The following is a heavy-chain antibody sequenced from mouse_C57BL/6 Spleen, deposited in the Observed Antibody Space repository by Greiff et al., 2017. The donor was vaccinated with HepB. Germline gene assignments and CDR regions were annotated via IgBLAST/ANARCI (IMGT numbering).Heavy chain of an antibody. D-gene: IGHD3-2*02. Sequence: FQLQQSGPVLVKPGASVKMSCKASGYTFTDYYMNWVKQSHGKSLEWIGVINPYNGGTSYNQKFKGKATLTVDKSSSTAYMELNSLTSEDSAVYYCARSGAAQAKDWFAYWGQGTLVTVSA. CDR1: GYTFTDYY. CDR2: INPYNGGT. V-gene: IGHV1-19*01. J-gene: IGHJ3*01. CDR3: ARSGAAQAKDWFAY.